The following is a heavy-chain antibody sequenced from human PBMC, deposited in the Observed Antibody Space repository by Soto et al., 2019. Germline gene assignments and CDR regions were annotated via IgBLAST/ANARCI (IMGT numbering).Heavy chain of an antibody. Sequence: GGSLRLSCAASGFTFSSYGMHWVRQAPGKGLEWVAVISYDGSTKYYADSVKGRFTISRDNSRNTLYLEMNSLRADDTAVYYCTGEVASGYWGQGTLVTVSS. D-gene: IGHD2-8*02. CDR2: ISYDGSTK. CDR3: TGEVASGY. J-gene: IGHJ4*02. V-gene: IGHV3-30*03. CDR1: GFTFSSYG.